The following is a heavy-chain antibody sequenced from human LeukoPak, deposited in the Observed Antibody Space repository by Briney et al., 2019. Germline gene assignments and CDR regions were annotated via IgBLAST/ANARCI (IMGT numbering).Heavy chain of an antibody. D-gene: IGHD3-22*01. J-gene: IGHJ1*01. V-gene: IGHV1-69*05. Sequence: SVKVSCKASGGTFSSYAISWVRQAPGQGLEWMGGIIPIFGTANYAQKFQGRVTITTDESTSTAYMELSSLRSEDTAVYYCTRGQINYDSSGYYYGYFQHWGQGTLVTVSS. CDR3: TRGQINYDSSGYYYGYFQH. CDR1: GGTFSSYA. CDR2: IIPIFGTA.